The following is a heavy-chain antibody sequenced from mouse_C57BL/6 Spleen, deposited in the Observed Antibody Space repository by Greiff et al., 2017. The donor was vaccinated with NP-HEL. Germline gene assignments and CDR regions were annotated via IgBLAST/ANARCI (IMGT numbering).Heavy chain of an antibody. D-gene: IGHD1-1*01. CDR1: GFTFSDYG. CDR3: ARLTTDAMDY. J-gene: IGHJ4*01. CDR2: ISSGSSTI. V-gene: IGHV5-17*01. Sequence: EVKLMESGGGLVKPGGSLKLSCAASGFTFSDYGMHWVRQAPEKGLEWVAYISSGSSTIYYADTVKGRFTISRDNAKNTLFLQMTSLRSEDTAMYYCARLTTDAMDYWGQGTSVTVSS.